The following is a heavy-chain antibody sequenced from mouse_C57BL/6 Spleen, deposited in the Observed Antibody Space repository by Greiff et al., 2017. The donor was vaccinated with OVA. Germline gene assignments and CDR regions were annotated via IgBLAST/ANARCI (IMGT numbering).Heavy chain of an antibody. Sequence: VQLQQPGAELVMPGASVKLSCKASGYTFTSYWMHWVKQRPGQGLEWIGEIDPSDSYTNYNQKFKGKSTLTVDKSSSTAYMQLSSLTSEDSAVYYCARGGLRRGSYYFDYWGQGTTLTVSS. CDR3: ARGGLRRGSYYFDY. CDR2: IDPSDSYT. J-gene: IGHJ2*01. CDR1: GYTFTSYW. V-gene: IGHV1-69*01. D-gene: IGHD2-2*01.